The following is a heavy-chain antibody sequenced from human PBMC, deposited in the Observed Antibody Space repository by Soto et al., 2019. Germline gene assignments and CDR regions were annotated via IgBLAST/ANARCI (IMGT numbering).Heavy chain of an antibody. Sequence: GEPMKICWNGAGYSFTNFWGGRVRQMPGKGLEWMGIIYPGDSDTRYSPSFQGQVTISADKSISTAYLQWNSLKASDTAMYYCARPPYHERHGYRRRGPPDPFEFWRQRTIVPVSS. D-gene: IGHD5-18*01. CDR2: IYPGDSDT. CDR3: ARPPYHERHGYRRRGPPDPFEF. V-gene: IGHV5-51*01. CDR1: GYSFTNFW. J-gene: IGHJ3*01.